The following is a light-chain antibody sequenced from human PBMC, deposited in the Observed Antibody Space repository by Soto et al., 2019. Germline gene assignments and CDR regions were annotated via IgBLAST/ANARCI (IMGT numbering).Light chain of an antibody. J-gene: IGLJ3*02. CDR3: SSYTSSSTLGV. V-gene: IGLV2-14*01. CDR2: EVS. Sequence: QSALTQPASVSGSPGQSSTISCTGTSSDVGGYNYVSWYQQHPGKAPKLMSYEVSNRPSGVSNRFSGSKSGNTASLTISGLQAADEADYYCSSYTSSSTLGVFGGGTQLTVL. CDR1: SSDVGGYNY.